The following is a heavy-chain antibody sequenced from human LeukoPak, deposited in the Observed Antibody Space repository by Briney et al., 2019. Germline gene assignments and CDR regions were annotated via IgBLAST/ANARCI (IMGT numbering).Heavy chain of an antibody. CDR2: ISSSSSYI. D-gene: IGHD2-2*01. CDR1: GFTFSSYS. J-gene: IGHJ5*02. V-gene: IGHV3-21*01. Sequence: PGGSLRLSCAASGFTFSSYSMNWVRQAPGKGLEWVSSISSSSSYIYYADSVKGRFTISRDNARNSLYLQMNSLRAEDTAAYYCASGYCSSTSCYPAWGQGTLVTVSS. CDR3: ASGYCSSTSCYPA.